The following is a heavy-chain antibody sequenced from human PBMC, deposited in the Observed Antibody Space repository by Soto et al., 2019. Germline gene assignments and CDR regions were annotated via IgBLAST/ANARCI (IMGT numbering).Heavy chain of an antibody. CDR2: ISYDGSNK. CDR1: GFTFSSYA. CDR3: ARDRRFLEWLFYYYGMDV. Sequence: GGSLRLSCAASGFTFSSYAMHWVRQAPGKGLEWVAVISYDGSNKYYADSVKGRFTISRDNSKNTLYLQMNSLRAEDTAVYYCARDRRFLEWLFYYYGMDVWGQGTTVTVS. V-gene: IGHV3-30-3*01. D-gene: IGHD3-3*01. J-gene: IGHJ6*02.